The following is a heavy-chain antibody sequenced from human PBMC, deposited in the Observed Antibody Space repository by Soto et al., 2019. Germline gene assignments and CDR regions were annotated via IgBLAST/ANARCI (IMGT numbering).Heavy chain of an antibody. CDR2: IYDNGNT. V-gene: IGHV4-30-2*01. CDR1: GGSITRGGYS. Sequence: QLQLQESGSGLVKPSQTLSLMCDVSGGSITRGGYSWSWIRQLPGKGLEWLGYIYDNGNTYYNASLTSRVTISVDRSKNQFSLNLTSVTAAYTAVYYCARWSPLYGMDVWGQGATVTVSS. J-gene: IGHJ6*02. CDR3: ARWSPLYGMDV. D-gene: IGHD3-3*01.